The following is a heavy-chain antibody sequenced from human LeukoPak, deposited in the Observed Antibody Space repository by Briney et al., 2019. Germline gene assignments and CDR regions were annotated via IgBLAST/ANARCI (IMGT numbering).Heavy chain of an antibody. Sequence: GRSLRLSCAASGFTFSSYGMHWVRQAPGKGLEWVAVISYDGSNKYYADSVKGRFTISRDNSKYTLYLQMNSLRAEDTAVYYCARDFAGYGTLAVAYTIAVKDYWGQGTLVTVSS. D-gene: IGHD6-19*01. CDR1: GFTFSSYG. CDR2: ISYDGSNK. V-gene: IGHV3-30*03. CDR3: ARDFAGYGTLAVAYTIAVKDY. J-gene: IGHJ4*02.